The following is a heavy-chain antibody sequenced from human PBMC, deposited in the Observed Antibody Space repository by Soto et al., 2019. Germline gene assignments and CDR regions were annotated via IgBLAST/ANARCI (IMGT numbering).Heavy chain of an antibody. D-gene: IGHD5-18*01. V-gene: IGHV1-18*01. CDR3: ATDVDTAMVTTDAFDI. CDR2: ISAYNGNT. Sequence: GASVKVSCKASGYTFTSYGISWVRQAPGQGLEWMGWISAYNGNTNYAQKLQGRVTMTTDTSTSTAYMELRSLRSDDTAVYYCATDVDTAMVTTDAFDIWGQGTMVTVSS. J-gene: IGHJ3*02. CDR1: GYTFTSYG.